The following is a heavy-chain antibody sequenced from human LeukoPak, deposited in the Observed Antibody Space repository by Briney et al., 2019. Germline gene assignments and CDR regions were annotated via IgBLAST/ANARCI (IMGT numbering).Heavy chain of an antibody. V-gene: IGHV4-59*12. CDR3: ARRFRYSSTRAFDY. Sequence: QVQLQESGPGLVKPSETLSLTCTVSGGSISTYYWSWIRQPPGKGLEWIGEINHSGSTNYNPSLKSRVTISVDTSKNQFSLKLSSVTAADTAVYYCARRFRYSSTRAFDYWGQGTLVTVSS. CDR2: INHSGST. J-gene: IGHJ4*02. D-gene: IGHD6-13*01. CDR1: GGSISTYY.